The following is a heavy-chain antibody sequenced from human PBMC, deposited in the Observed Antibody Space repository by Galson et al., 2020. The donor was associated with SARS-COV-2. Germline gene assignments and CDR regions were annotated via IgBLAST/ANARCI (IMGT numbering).Heavy chain of an antibody. V-gene: IGHV3-30*04. CDR1: GFTFSNSA. CDR2: ISYDGSNK. J-gene: IGHJ5*02. Sequence: GGSLRLSCVASGFTFSNSALHWVRHTPGKGLEWVALISYDGSNKYYADSVTGRFTISRDDSKNTLYLQMNSLRPDDTGLYYCARERYGAGTYADVDPWGQGTLVTVSA. CDR3: ARERYGAGTYADVDP. D-gene: IGHD3-10*01.